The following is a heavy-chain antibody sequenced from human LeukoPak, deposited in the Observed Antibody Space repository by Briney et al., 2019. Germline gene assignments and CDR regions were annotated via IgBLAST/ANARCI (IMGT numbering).Heavy chain of an antibody. Sequence: QLGGSLRLSCAASGFTFSSYGMHWVRQAPGKGLEWVAVISYDGSNKYYADSVKGRFTISRDNSKNTLYLQMNSLRAEDTAVYYCAKEFRRAFIPTTRHFDYWGQGTLVTVSS. CDR3: AKEFRRAFIPTTRHFDY. J-gene: IGHJ4*02. D-gene: IGHD2-21*01. V-gene: IGHV3-30*18. CDR1: GFTFSSYG. CDR2: ISYDGSNK.